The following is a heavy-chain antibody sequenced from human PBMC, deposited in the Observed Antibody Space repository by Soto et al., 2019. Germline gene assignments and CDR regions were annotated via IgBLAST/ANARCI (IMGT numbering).Heavy chain of an antibody. CDR3: ARGESATRNWFDP. V-gene: IGHV4-34*01. Sequence: LSLTCAVYGGSLSGYYWNWIRQPPGKGLEWIGEINHSESTKYNPSLKSRVTISVDTSKNQFSLKLSSVTAADTAVYYCARGESATRNWFDPWGQGTLVTVSS. J-gene: IGHJ5*02. CDR1: GGSLSGYY. CDR2: INHSEST.